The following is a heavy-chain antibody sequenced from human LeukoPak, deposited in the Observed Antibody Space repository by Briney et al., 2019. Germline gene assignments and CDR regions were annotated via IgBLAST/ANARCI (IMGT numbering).Heavy chain of an antibody. CDR2: INYNGDT. CDR3: AREIAYCGADCPPHFDY. J-gene: IGHJ4*02. Sequence: PSETLSLTCNVSGGSISGSTYYWGWIRQPPGKGLEWIGHINYNGDTYHNPSLKSRVTISVDTSKNQFSLKLSSVTAADTAVYYCAREIAYCGADCPPHFDYWGQGTLVTVSS. D-gene: IGHD2-21*02. CDR1: GGSISGSTYY. V-gene: IGHV4-39*07.